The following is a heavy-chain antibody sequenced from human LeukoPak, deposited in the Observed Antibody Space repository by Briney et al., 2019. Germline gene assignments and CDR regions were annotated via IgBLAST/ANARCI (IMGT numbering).Heavy chain of an antibody. V-gene: IGHV3-21*01. CDR1: GFILSDFD. CDR2: FSTSGSYI. D-gene: IGHD3-3*01. Sequence: GSLRLSCAASGFILSDFDMNWVRQAPGEGLEWVSYFSTSGSYIHYADSVKGRFTISRDDAKNSLYLQLDSLTVEDTAVCFCARGNYDFAYDPWGQGTLVTVSS. J-gene: IGHJ5*02. CDR3: ARGNYDFAYDP.